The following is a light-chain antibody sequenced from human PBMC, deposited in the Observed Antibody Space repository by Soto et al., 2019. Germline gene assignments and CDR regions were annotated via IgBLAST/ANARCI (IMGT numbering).Light chain of an antibody. CDR3: QQYNNWPYT. Sequence: EIIMTPSPTTLSVSPGGRVSLSFRASQAVSTNFAWYRPKPGQAPTLLIYCASTRATGIPARFSGSGSGTEFTLTITSLQSEDFAVYYCQQYNNWPYTFGQGTKLEIK. CDR2: CAS. J-gene: IGKJ2*01. CDR1: QAVSTN. V-gene: IGKV3-15*01.